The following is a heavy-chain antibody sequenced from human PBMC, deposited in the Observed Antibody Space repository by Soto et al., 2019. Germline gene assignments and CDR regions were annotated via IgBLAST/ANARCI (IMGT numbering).Heavy chain of an antibody. Sequence: ASVKVSCKASGCTFTGYYMHWVRQAPGQGLEWMGWINPNSGGTNYAQKFQGWVTMTRDTSISTAYMELSRLRSDDTAVYYCARVMIAAAPDDAFDIWGQGTMVTVSS. CDR3: ARVMIAAAPDDAFDI. V-gene: IGHV1-2*04. CDR1: GCTFTGYY. D-gene: IGHD6-13*01. CDR2: INPNSGGT. J-gene: IGHJ3*02.